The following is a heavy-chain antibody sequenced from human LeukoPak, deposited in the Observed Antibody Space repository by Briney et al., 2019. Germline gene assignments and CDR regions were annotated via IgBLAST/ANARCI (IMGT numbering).Heavy chain of an antibody. CDR2: IYHSGSI. V-gene: IGHV4-30-2*01. CDR1: GGSISSGGYY. D-gene: IGHD6-6*01. CDR3: ARAEGSSSYYFDY. J-gene: IGHJ4*02. Sequence: SETLSLTCTVSGGSISSGGYYWSWIRQPPGKGLEWIGYIYHSGSIYYNPSLKSRVTISVDRSKNQFSLKLSSVTAADTAVYYCARAEGSSSYYFDYWGQGTLVTVSS.